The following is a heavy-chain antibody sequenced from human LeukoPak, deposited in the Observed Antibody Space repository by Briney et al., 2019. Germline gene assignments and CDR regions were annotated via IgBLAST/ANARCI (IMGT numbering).Heavy chain of an antibody. V-gene: IGHV3-7*01. CDR3: ARDLYRIVVVPHYFDY. Sequence: PGGSLRLSCEASEFTFSWYWMTWVRQAPGKGLEWVANIKQDGSEKYYVDSVKGRFTISRDNAKNSLYLQMNSLRAEDTAVYYCARDLYRIVVVPHYFDYWGQGTLVTVSS. J-gene: IGHJ4*02. D-gene: IGHD3-22*01. CDR2: IKQDGSEK. CDR1: EFTFSWYW.